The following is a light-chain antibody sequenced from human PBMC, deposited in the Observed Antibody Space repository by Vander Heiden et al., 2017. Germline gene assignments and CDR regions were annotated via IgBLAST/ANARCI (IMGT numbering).Light chain of an antibody. CDR3: YSAADNNQVV. V-gene: IGLV3-27*01. CDR1: VLAKKY. Sequence: SYELTQPSSVSVSPGQTARITCSGDVLAKKYARWFQQKPGQAPVLVIYKDSERPSGIPERFSGSSSGTTVTLTISGAQVEDEADYYCYSAADNNQVVFGGGTKL. J-gene: IGLJ2*01. CDR2: KDS.